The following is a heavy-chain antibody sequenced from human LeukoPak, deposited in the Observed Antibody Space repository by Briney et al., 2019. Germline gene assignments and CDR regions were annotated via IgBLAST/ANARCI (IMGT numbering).Heavy chain of an antibody. D-gene: IGHD2-21*01. J-gene: IGHJ2*01. CDR2: ISAYNGNT. V-gene: IGHV1-18*01. CDR1: GYTFYNYG. CDR3: ARALYRQHIVVVNAKNYWYFDL. Sequence: ASVTVSCKASGYTFYNYGITWVRQAPGPGLEWMGWISAYNGNTNSAQKFQGRVTITTDTSTTTAYMELRTLRSDDTAVYYCARALYRQHIVVVNAKNYWYFDLWGGGTLVTVSS.